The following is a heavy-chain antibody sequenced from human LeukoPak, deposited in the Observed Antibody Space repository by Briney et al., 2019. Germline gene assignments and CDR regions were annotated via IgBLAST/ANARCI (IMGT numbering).Heavy chain of an antibody. Sequence: GGSLRLSCAAPGFTFSSYAMHWVRQAPGKGLEWVAVISYDGSNKYYADSVKGRFTISRDNSKNTLYLQMNSLRAEDTAMYYCAKGPLIEVAGSTWDYWGQGTPVTVSS. CDR3: AKGPLIEVAGSTWDY. CDR1: GFTFSSYA. CDR2: ISYDGSNK. D-gene: IGHD6-19*01. J-gene: IGHJ4*02. V-gene: IGHV3-30-3*01.